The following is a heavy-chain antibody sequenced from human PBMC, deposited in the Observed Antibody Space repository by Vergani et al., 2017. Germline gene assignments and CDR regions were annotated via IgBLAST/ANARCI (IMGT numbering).Heavy chain of an antibody. CDR1: GGSISSASYY. Sequence: QVQLQESGPGLVKPSQTLSLTCTVSGGSISSASYYWSWIRQPAGKGLGWVGRIYTSGSNNYNPSLKGRVTISVDTAKNQFSLKLRSVTAADTAVDYCARDLAGDCSGGSCYAETDFDYGGQGTLVTVS. J-gene: IGHJ4*02. CDR3: ARDLAGDCSGGSCYAETDFDY. V-gene: IGHV4-61*02. CDR2: IYTSGSN. D-gene: IGHD2-15*01.